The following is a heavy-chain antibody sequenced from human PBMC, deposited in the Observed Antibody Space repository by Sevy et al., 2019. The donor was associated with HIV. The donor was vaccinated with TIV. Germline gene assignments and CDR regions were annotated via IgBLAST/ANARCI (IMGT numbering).Heavy chain of an antibody. CDR3: AKRWDSGGDYPRYFDY. CDR1: GYSFTTYW. V-gene: IGHV5-51*01. CDR2: IYPADSDT. J-gene: IGHJ4*02. D-gene: IGHD4-17*01. Sequence: GESLKISCKGSGYSFTTYWIGWVRQMPGKGLEWMGIIYPADSDTRYSPSFQDQVTTSSVQSISTAYLQWSSLEASDAAMDYCAKRWDSGGDYPRYFDYWGQGTLVTVSS.